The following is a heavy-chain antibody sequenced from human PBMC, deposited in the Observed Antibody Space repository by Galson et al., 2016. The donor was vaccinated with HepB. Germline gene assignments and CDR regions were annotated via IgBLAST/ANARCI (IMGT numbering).Heavy chain of an antibody. CDR2: IWYDGNSK. V-gene: IGHV3-33*06. J-gene: IGHJ4*02. Sequence: SLRLSCAASGFTFSSYGIHWVRQAPGQGLEWVAVIWYDGNSKYFADSVKGRFTISRDNSKNTLYLQMNSLRAEDTAVYHCAKAEKWEHDFWGQGTLVTVSS. D-gene: IGHD1/OR15-1a*01. CDR1: GFTFSSYG. CDR3: AKAEKWEHDF.